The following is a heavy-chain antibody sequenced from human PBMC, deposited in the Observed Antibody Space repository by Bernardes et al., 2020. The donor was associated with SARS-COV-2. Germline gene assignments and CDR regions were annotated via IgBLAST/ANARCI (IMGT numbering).Heavy chain of an antibody. CDR2: ISAYNGNT. Sequence: ASVQDSCKASGYTFTSYGISWVRQAPGQGLEWMGWISAYNGNTNYAQKLQGRVTMTTDTSTSTAYMELRSLRSDDTAVYYCASLQYDFWSGYYFGMDVWGQGTTVTVSS. J-gene: IGHJ6*02. CDR1: GYTFTSYG. V-gene: IGHV1-18*01. D-gene: IGHD3-3*01. CDR3: ASLQYDFWSGYYFGMDV.